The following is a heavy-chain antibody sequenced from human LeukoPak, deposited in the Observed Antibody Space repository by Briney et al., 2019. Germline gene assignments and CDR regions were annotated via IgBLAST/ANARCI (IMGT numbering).Heavy chain of an antibody. D-gene: IGHD2-2*01. Sequence: SENLSLTCTVSGASFSSGGYYWNWIRQHPGKGLEWIGYIYHSGGTYYNPSLKSRVTISLDTSRNQFSLKLNSVTAADTAVYYCAAARGYCSSTSCYRGPFDYWGQGTLVTVSS. J-gene: IGHJ4*02. CDR1: GASFSSGGYY. CDR3: AAARGYCSSTSCYRGPFDY. CDR2: IYHSGGT. V-gene: IGHV4-31*03.